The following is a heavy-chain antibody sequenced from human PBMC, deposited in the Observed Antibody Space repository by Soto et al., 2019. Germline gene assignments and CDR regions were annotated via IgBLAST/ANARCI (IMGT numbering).Heavy chain of an antibody. D-gene: IGHD5-18*01. CDR3: ATGGHNDGYNFYHGMDV. CDR1: GGIFTNNA. CDR2: VIPLFDTA. V-gene: IGHV1-69*01. J-gene: IGHJ6*02. Sequence: QVQVVQSGAEVKKPGSSVKVSCKVSGGIFTNNAISWVRQAPGQVLEWLGGVIPLFDTAYYAQIFRGRLRFSADGATTTAYMELSGLTSADTAVYFCATGGHNDGYNFYHGMDVWGQGTTVTVS.